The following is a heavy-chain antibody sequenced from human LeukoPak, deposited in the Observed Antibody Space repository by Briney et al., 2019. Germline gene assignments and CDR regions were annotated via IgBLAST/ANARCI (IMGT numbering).Heavy chain of an antibody. V-gene: IGHV1-69*04. CDR3: ARGVGSGYWYFDL. CDR2: IIPILGIA. J-gene: IGHJ2*01. CDR1: GGTFSSYA. D-gene: IGHD2-15*01. Sequence: SVKVSCKASGGTFSSYAISWVRQAPGQGLEWMGRIIPILGIANYAQKFQGRVTITADKSTSTAYMELSSLRSEDTAVYYCARGVGSGYWYFDLWGRGTLVTVSS.